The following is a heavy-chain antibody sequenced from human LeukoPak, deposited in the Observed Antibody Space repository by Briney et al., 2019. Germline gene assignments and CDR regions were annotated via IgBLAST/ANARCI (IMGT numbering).Heavy chain of an antibody. CDR1: RFTFSSFA. Sequence: PGGSLRLSCVGSRFTFSSFAMHWVRQAPGKGLEWVAVISYDGSNKYYADSVKGRFTISRDNSKNTLYLQMNSLRAEDTAVYYCARDPDSSGYIGPFDYWGQGTLVTVSS. CDR2: ISYDGSNK. V-gene: IGHV3-30-3*01. D-gene: IGHD3-22*01. J-gene: IGHJ4*02. CDR3: ARDPDSSGYIGPFDY.